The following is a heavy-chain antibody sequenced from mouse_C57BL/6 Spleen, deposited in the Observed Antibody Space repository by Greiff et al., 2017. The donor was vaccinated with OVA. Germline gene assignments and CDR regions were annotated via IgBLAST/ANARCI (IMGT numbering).Heavy chain of an antibody. J-gene: IGHJ2*01. CDR3: AAAEALCDFDY. Sequence: QVQLQQPGTELVKPGASVKLSCKASGYTFTSYSMHWVKQRPGQGLEWIGNINPSNGGTNYNEKFKSKATLTVDKSSSTAYMQLSSLTSEDSAVYNCAAAEALCDFDYWGQGTTLTVSS. CDR1: GYTFTSYS. CDR2: INPSNGGT. D-gene: IGHD3-2*02. V-gene: IGHV1-53*01.